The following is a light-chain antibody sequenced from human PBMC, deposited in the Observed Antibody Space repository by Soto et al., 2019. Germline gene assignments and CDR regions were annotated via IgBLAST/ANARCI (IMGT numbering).Light chain of an antibody. J-gene: IGLJ2*01. CDR1: SRDVGGYNY. Sequence: QSVLTQPPSASGSPGQSVTISCTGTSRDVGGYNYVSWYQQHPGKAPKLMIYQVTKRPSGVPDRFSASKSGNTASLTVSGLQAEDEAHYYCTSYAGDNNLVFGGGTKLTV. CDR3: TSYAGDNNLV. CDR2: QVT. V-gene: IGLV2-8*01.